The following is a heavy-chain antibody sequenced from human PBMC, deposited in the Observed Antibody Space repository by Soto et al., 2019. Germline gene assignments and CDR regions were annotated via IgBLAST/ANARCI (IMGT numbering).Heavy chain of an antibody. V-gene: IGHV3-9*01. J-gene: IGHJ4*02. D-gene: IGHD5-12*01. CDR3: ATDMQHSGYDPQIDY. CDR1: GFTFDDYA. CDR2: ISWNSGSI. Sequence: EVQLVESGGGLVQPGRSVRLSCAASGFTFDDYAMHWVRQPPGKGLEWVSGISWNSGSITYADSVRGRFTISRDNAKNSLYLQINSLRGEDTAFYYCATDMQHSGYDPQIDYWGQGTLVTVSS.